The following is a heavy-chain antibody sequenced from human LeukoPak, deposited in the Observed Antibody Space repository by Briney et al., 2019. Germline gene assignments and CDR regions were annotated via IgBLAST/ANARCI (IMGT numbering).Heavy chain of an antibody. CDR2: INPSGGST. J-gene: IGHJ4*02. D-gene: IGHD1-26*01. Sequence: ASVKVSCKASGYTFTSYYMHWVRQAPGQGLEWMGIINPSGGSTSYAQKFQGRVTMTRDMSTSTVYMELSSLRSEDTAVYYCATDVGSGSYDYWGQGTLVTVSS. V-gene: IGHV1-46*01. CDR3: ATDVGSGSYDY. CDR1: GYTFTSYY.